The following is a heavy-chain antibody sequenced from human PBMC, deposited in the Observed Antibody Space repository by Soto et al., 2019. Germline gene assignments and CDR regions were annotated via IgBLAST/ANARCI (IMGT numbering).Heavy chain of an antibody. J-gene: IGHJ3*02. D-gene: IGHD3-22*01. CDR1: GYTFTSYG. CDR2: ISAYNGNT. CDR3: ARDMKWLFRDAFDI. V-gene: IGHV1-18*01. Sequence: PWASVKVSCKASGYTFTSYGISWVRQAPGQGLEWMGWISAYNGNTNYAQKLQGRVTMTTDTSTSTAYMELRSLRSDDTAVYYCARDMKWLFRDAFDIWGQGTMVTVSS.